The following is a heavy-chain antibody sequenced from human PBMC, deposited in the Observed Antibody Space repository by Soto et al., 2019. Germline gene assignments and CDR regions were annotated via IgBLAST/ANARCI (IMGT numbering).Heavy chain of an antibody. V-gene: IGHV4-4*02. D-gene: IGHD6-6*01. CDR2: ILHSGSV. J-gene: IGHJ1*01. CDR3: AGLVGRGKFSRLQY. Sequence: QVLLQESGPGLVKPSGTLSLTCDVSGDSISVNTWWSWVRQTPGKGLEWIGEILHSGSVKYNPSLKSRVTISIDKSKNQVSLRLSSMTAADTALYYCAGLVGRGKFSRLQYWGQGTLVTVSS. CDR1: GDSISVNTW.